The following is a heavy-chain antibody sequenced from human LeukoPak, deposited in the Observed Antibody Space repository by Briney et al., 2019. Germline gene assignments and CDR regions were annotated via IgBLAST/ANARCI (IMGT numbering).Heavy chain of an antibody. J-gene: IGHJ4*02. CDR2: IKQGGSEE. D-gene: IGHD2-21*02. CDR3: ARDIVVVTAYFDY. Sequence: RGSLRLSCAASGFTFSSYWMSWVRQAPGKGLEWVANIKQGGSEEYYVDSVKGRFTISRDNAKNSLYLQMNSLRAEDTAVYYCARDIVVVTAYFDYWGQGTLVTVSS. V-gene: IGHV3-7*05. CDR1: GFTFSSYW.